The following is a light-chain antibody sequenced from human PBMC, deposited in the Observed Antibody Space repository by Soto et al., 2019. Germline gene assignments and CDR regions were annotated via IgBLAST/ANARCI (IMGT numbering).Light chain of an antibody. CDR3: CSYAGSYTMV. CDR1: SSDVGGYNY. Sequence: QSALTQPRSVSGSPGQSVTISCTGTSSDVGGYNYVSWYQQHPGKAPKLMIYDVSKRPSGVTDRFSGSKSGNTASLTISGLQAEDEADYHCCSYAGSYTMVFGGGTKLTVL. CDR2: DVS. V-gene: IGLV2-11*01. J-gene: IGLJ2*01.